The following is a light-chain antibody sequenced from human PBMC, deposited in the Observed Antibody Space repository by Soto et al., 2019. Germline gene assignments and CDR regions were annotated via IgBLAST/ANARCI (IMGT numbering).Light chain of an antibody. CDR3: AAWGDRLNTGV. CDR1: SSNIGSNA. J-gene: IGLJ3*02. Sequence: QSVLTQPPSASGTPGQRVTISCSGSSSNIGSNAVTWYQHFPGTAPKVLIYSDHQRPSGVPDRFSGSKSGTSASLAISGLRAEDEADYFCAAWGDRLNTGVFGGGTQLTVL. CDR2: SDH. V-gene: IGLV1-44*01.